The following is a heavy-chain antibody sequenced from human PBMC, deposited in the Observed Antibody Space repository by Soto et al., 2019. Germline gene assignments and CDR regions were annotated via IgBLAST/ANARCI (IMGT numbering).Heavy chain of an antibody. D-gene: IGHD6-13*01. V-gene: IGHV3-13*01. CDR1: GVTFSSYD. CDR2: IGTAGDT. Sequence: PGGSLRLSCAASGVTFSSYDMHWVRQATGKGLEWVSAIGTAGDTYYPGSVKGRFTISRENAKNSLYLQMNSLRAEDTAVYYCERALGSIAAAGTFDYWGPRPLVTVFS. J-gene: IGHJ4*02. CDR3: ERALGSIAAAGTFDY.